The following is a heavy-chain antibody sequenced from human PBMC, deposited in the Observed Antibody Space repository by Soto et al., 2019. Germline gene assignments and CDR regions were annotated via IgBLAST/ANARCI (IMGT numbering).Heavy chain of an antibody. CDR1: GYTFSDYY. D-gene: IGHD1-1*01. J-gene: IGHJ4*02. CDR3: AREPATAKPEGVDF. V-gene: IGHV1-2*02. CDR2: INPNSGGT. Sequence: QVQLVQSGAEVRKPGASVKVSCKASGYTFSDYYIHWVRQAPGQGLEWMGWINPNSGGTKYAPKFQGGVTLDRETSINTGYMELGKPRSGDTAVYYCAREPATAKPEGVDFWGQGTLVTVSS.